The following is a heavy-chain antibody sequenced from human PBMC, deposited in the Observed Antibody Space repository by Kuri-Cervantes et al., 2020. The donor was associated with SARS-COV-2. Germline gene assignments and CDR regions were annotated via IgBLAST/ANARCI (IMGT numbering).Heavy chain of an antibody. CDR3: ARLSPPKDAFDI. CDR2: IYYSGST. Sequence: LRLSCAVSGGSISSGGHSWSWIRQPPGKGLEWIGSIYYSGSTYYNPSLKSRVTISVDTSKNQFSLKLSSVTAADTAVYYCARLSPPKDAFDIWGQGTMVTVSS. V-gene: IGHV4-30-2*03. J-gene: IGHJ3*02. D-gene: IGHD3-16*02. CDR1: GGSISSGGHS.